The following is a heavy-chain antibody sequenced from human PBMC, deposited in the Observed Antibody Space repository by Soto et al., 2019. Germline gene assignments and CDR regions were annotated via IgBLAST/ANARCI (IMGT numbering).Heavy chain of an antibody. D-gene: IGHD2-8*02. CDR1: GFTFSKYG. CDR2: IWFDGSEK. CDR3: ARDELGTVDH. V-gene: IGHV3-33*01. J-gene: IGHJ4*01. Sequence: QVHLVESGGGVVQPGTSLRLSCAASGFTFSKYGVHWVRQAPGKGLEWVAVIWFDGSEKYYADSVKGRFTISRDNSKNTLYLQMTSLRADDTAVYYCARDELGTVDHWGQEPRSPSPQ.